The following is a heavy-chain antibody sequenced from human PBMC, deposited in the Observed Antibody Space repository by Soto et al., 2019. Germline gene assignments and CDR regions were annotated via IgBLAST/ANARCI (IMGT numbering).Heavy chain of an antibody. V-gene: IGHV3-48*02. CDR2: ISSHSSTI. Sequence: EVQLLESGGGLVQPGGSLRLSCVASGLTFSRYSMNWVRQAPGKGLEWVSAISSHSSTIYYADSVKGRFTISRDDAKNSVLLQMNSLRDEDTAIYYCANSWDYWGQGTLVTVSS. J-gene: IGHJ4*02. CDR1: GLTFSRYS. CDR3: ANSWDY.